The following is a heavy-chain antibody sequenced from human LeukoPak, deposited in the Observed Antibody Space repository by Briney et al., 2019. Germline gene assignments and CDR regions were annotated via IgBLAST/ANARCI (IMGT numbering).Heavy chain of an antibody. Sequence: SETLSLTCTVSGGSISSYYWNWIRQPAGKGLEWIGRIYTSGTTNYNPSLKSRVTMSVDTSKNHLSLKLSSVTAADTAVYYCARVASRFLYYYDSSGYYFDYWGQGTLVTVSS. D-gene: IGHD3-22*01. CDR2: IYTSGTT. CDR3: ARVASRFLYYYDSSGYYFDY. CDR1: GGSISSYY. J-gene: IGHJ4*02. V-gene: IGHV4-4*07.